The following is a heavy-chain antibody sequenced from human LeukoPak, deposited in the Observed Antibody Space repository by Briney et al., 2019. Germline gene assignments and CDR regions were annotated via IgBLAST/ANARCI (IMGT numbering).Heavy chain of an antibody. V-gene: IGHV3-53*01. J-gene: IGHJ4*02. CDR1: GFAVSDNF. D-gene: IGHD7-27*01. CDR3: VKGLGFILDY. Sequence: GGSLRLSCVASGFAVSDNFMAWVRQAPGKGLDWVSISNPGGPTHYAESVRGRFTISRDNSKNTVYLQMNSLRAEDTAVCYCVKGLGFILDYWGQGILVTVSS. CDR2: SNPGGPT.